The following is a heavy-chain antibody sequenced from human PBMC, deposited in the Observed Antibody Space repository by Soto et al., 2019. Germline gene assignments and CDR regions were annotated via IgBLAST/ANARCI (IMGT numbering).Heavy chain of an antibody. D-gene: IGHD4-4*01. CDR3: VSQRTTVITQAYFDY. CDR1: GGSISGSYYY. Sequence: SETLSLTCAVSGGSISGSYYYWGWLRQSPGKGPEWIGSVFYTGFTSYNPSLESRVSVSVDTSKNQFSLKVSGVSASDTAIYYCVSQRTTVITQAYFDYWGPGALVTVSS. V-gene: IGHV4-39*01. J-gene: IGHJ4*02. CDR2: VFYTGFT.